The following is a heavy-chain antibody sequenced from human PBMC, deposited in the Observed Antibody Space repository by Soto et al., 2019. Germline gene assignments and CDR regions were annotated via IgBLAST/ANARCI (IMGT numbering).Heavy chain of an antibody. J-gene: IGHJ5*02. CDR3: ARGGGSTFNWFDP. D-gene: IGHD2-15*01. Sequence: QLQLQESGPGLVKPSETLSLTCTVSGGSISSFNYFWGWIRQPPGKGLEWIGSLYYSGNTYYNPSPQSRGTRSVDTSKKQCTLTLRSVTAADTAVYSCARGGGSTFNWFDPWGQGTLVTVSP. V-gene: IGHV4-39*01. CDR2: LYYSGNT. CDR1: GGSISSFNYF.